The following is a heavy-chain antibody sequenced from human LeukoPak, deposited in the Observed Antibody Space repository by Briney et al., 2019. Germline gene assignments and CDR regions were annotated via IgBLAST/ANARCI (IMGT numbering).Heavy chain of an antibody. D-gene: IGHD2-2*01. CDR3: ASFMGSTSSHPDY. J-gene: IGHJ4*02. CDR2: INSDGSSP. CDR1: GFTFSSYW. Sequence: GGSLRLSCAASGFTFSSYWMHWVRHAPGKGLVWVSRINSDGSSPSYADSVKGRFTISRDNAKNTLYLQMNSLRAEDTAVYYCASFMGSTSSHPDYWGQGTLVTVSS. V-gene: IGHV3-74*01.